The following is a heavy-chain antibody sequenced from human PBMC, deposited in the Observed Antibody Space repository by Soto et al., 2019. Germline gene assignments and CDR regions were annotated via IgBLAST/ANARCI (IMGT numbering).Heavy chain of an antibody. J-gene: IGHJ4*02. D-gene: IGHD2-15*01. Sequence: SETLSLTCTVSGGSVSSGNYYWSWIRQPPGKGLEWIGYIFHTGTTNYNPSLKSRVTISLDTSKNQFSLKLSSVTAADTAVYYCARSLGYCSGGSCYPGFDYWGQGTLVTVSS. V-gene: IGHV4-61*01. CDR1: GGSVSSGNYY. CDR3: ARSLGYCSGGSCYPGFDY. CDR2: IFHTGTT.